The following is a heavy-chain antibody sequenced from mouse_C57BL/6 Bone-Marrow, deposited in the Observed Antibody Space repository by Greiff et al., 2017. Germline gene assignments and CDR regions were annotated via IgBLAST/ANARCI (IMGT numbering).Heavy chain of an antibody. CDR1: GYTFTSYG. J-gene: IGHJ4*01. CDR2: IYSRSGNT. Sequence: VQGVESGAELARPGASVKLSCKASGYTFTSYGLSRVKQRTGQGLEWIGKIYSRSGNTYYNEKFKGKATLTADKSSSTAYMELRSLTSEDSAVYFCARQGCMDYWGQGTTVTVSS. CDR3: ARQGCMDY. V-gene: IGHV1-81*01.